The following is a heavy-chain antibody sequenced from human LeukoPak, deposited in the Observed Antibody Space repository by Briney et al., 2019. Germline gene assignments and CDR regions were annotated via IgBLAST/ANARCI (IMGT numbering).Heavy chain of an antibody. CDR1: GFTFSSYG. CDR3: ARLWELRYFDY. D-gene: IGHD1-26*01. J-gene: IGHJ4*02. V-gene: IGHV3-53*01. Sequence: GGSLRLSCAASGFTFSSYGMHWVRQAPGKGLEWVSVIYSGGSTYYADSVKGRFTISRDNSKNTLYLQMNSLRAEDTAVYYCARLWELRYFDYWGQGTLVTVSS. CDR2: IYSGGST.